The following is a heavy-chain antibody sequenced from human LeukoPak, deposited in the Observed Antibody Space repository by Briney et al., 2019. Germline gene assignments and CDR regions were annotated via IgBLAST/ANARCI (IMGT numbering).Heavy chain of an antibody. V-gene: IGHV3-7*01. CDR3: GREVPGGTTSLDC. J-gene: IGHJ4*02. CDR2: IKEDGSDK. D-gene: IGHD1-7*01. CDR1: GFTFSNYA. Sequence: GGSLRLSCAASGFTFSNYAMHWVRQAPGKGLEWVANIKEDGSDKNYVDSVRGRFTISRDNAKNALYLQMNSLRAEDTAVYYCGREVPGGTTSLDCWGQGTVVTVSP.